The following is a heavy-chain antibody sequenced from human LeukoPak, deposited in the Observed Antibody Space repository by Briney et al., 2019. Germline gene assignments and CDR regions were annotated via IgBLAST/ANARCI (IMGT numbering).Heavy chain of an antibody. D-gene: IGHD3-22*01. Sequence: SVKVSCKASGYTFTGYYMHWVRQAPGQGLEWMGRIIPILGIANYAQKFQGRVTITADKSTSTAYMELSSLRSEDTAVYYCASLHSSGYYWGQGTLVTVSS. J-gene: IGHJ4*02. CDR1: GYTFTGYY. CDR3: ASLHSSGYY. CDR2: IIPILGIA. V-gene: IGHV1-69*02.